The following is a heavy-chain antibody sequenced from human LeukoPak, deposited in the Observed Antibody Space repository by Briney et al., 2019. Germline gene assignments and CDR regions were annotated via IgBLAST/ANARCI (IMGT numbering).Heavy chain of an antibody. J-gene: IGHJ6*02. Sequence: PSETLSLTCTVSGGSISNSGYYWNWIRLPPGKGLEWVGNVYYSGGTNSHPSLKSRVAISVDTSKNQFSLKLSSVTAADTAVYYCARQDKSFWTGRQDYYNNGMDVWGPGTTVTVSS. V-gene: IGHV4-61*05. D-gene: IGHD3/OR15-3a*01. CDR2: VYYSGGT. CDR1: GGSISNSGYY. CDR3: ARQDKSFWTGRQDYYNNGMDV.